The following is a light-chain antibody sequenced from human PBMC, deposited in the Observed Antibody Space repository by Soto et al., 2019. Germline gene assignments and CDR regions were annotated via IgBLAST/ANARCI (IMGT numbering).Light chain of an antibody. V-gene: IGKV3-20*01. CDR2: GAP. Sequence: EIVLTQSPGTLSLSPGDTATLSCRASQTISSTFLAWYQQKPGQAPRLLISGAPKRATGIPDRFSGSGSGTDFTLTISRLEPEDFATYSCQQYGRSPVTFGPGTKVDIK. CDR3: QQYGRSPVT. J-gene: IGKJ3*01. CDR1: QTISSTF.